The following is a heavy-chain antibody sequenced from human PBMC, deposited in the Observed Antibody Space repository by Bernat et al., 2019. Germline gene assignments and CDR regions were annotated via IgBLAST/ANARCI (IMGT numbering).Heavy chain of an antibody. CDR2: ISYDGSNK. CDR1: GFTFSSYA. V-gene: IGHV3-30-3*01. D-gene: IGHD2-15*01. Sequence: QVQLVESGGGVVQPGRSLRLSCAASGFTFSSYAMHWVRQAPGKGLEWVAVISYDGSNKYYADSVKGRFTISRDNSKNTLYLQMNSLRAEDTAVYYCARDPGPATRWYFDYWGQGTLVTVSS. J-gene: IGHJ4*02. CDR3: ARDPGPATRWYFDY.